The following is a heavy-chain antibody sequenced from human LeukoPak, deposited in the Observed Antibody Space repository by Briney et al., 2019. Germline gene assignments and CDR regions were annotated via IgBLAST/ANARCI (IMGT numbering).Heavy chain of an antibody. Sequence: PGGSLRLSCAASGFTVSSRPMNWVRPGPEKGLEWVSVLSSDGNTYYADSVKGRFTISRDNSRNTLTLQMHGLRADDTAVYYCARGQEQFSSPWQWGPRRKNFYYYGMDVWGQGTTVTVSS. CDR2: LSSDGNT. V-gene: IGHV3-66*01. CDR1: GFTVSSRP. CDR3: ARGQEQFSSPWQWGPRRKNFYYYGMDV. J-gene: IGHJ6*02. D-gene: IGHD6-19*01.